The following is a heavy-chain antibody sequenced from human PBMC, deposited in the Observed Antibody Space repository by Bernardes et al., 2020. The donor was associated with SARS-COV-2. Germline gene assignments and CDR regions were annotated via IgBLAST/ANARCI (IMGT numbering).Heavy chain of an antibody. D-gene: IGHD3-22*01. J-gene: IGHJ5*02. CDR2: IIPILGIA. CDR1: GGTFSSYT. V-gene: IGHV1-69*02. CDR3: ARAPVSYYYDSSVMGDWFDP. Sequence: SVKVSCKASGGTFSSYTISWVRQAPGQGLEWMGRIIPILGIANYAQKFQGRVTITADKSTSTAYMELSSLRSEDTAVYYCARAPVSYYYDSSVMGDWFDPWGQGTLVTVSS.